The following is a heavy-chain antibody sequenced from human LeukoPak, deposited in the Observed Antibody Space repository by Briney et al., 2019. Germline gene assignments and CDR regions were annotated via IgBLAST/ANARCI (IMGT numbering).Heavy chain of an antibody. CDR1: GFTFSSYW. Sequence: GGSLRLSCAASGFTFSSYWMSWVRQAPGKGLEWVAFIRYDGSNKYYADSVKGRFTISRDNSKNTLYLQMNSLRAEDTAVYYCAGYGKEVDVLRFLEWFQYPFDYWGQGTLVTVSS. V-gene: IGHV3-30*02. J-gene: IGHJ4*02. D-gene: IGHD3-3*01. CDR3: AGYGKEVDVLRFLEWFQYPFDY. CDR2: IRYDGSNK.